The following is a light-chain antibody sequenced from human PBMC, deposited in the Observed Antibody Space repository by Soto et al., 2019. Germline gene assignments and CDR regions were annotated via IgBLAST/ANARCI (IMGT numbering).Light chain of an antibody. CDR2: EVV. Sequence: QSVLSHPPSASGSPGQSVTISCTGTKNDIGVYDFVSWYQHHPGKAPRLIIYEVVQRPSGVPDRFSGSKSGNTASLTVSGLQAADEADYFCKSYAGTNTYVFGSGTKVXVL. V-gene: IGLV2-8*01. CDR1: KNDIGVYDF. J-gene: IGLJ1*01. CDR3: KSYAGTNTYV.